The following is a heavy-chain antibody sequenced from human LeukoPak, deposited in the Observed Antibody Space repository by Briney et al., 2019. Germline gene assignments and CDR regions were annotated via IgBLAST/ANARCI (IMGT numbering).Heavy chain of an antibody. V-gene: IGHV1-18*01. CDR3: ASGRDDILTGYYY. J-gene: IGHJ4*02. CDR2: ISAYNGNT. CDR1: GYPFTRYG. D-gene: IGHD3-9*01. Sequence: ASVKVSCKASGYPFTRYGIRWGRQAPGQGLVWVGWISAYNGNTNYAQKLQGRVTMTTDTSTSTAYMELRSLRSDDTAVYYCASGRDDILTGYYYWGQGTLVTVSS.